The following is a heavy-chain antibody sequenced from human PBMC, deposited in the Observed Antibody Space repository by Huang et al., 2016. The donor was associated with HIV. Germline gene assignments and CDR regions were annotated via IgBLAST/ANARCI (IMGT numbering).Heavy chain of an antibody. D-gene: IGHD3-10*01. CDR1: GSTFTNYD. CDR3: ARGFGINYNHEAFDV. J-gene: IGHJ3*01. CDR2: MNPKSGNV. V-gene: IGHV1-8*01. Sequence: QIQLAQSGAEVKKPGASVKVSCKASGSTFTNYDVNWVRQASGQGLEWMGWMNPKSGNVGYTKKFQGRVAILRNSSINTSYLEVTSLTSEDTAVYYCARGFGINYNHEAFDVWGQGTMVTVSS.